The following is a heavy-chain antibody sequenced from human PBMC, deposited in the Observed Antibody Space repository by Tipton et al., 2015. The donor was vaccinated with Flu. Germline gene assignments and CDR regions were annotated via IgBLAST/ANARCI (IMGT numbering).Heavy chain of an antibody. CDR3: ARDLFIYEWNAGGGYYSMDV. CDR1: GYTFTGYY. J-gene: IGHJ6*02. V-gene: IGHV1-2*06. Sequence: QSGPEVKKPGASVKVSCKASGYTFTGYYMHWVRQAPGQGLEWMGRINPNSGGTNYAQKFQGRVTMTRDTSISTAYMELSRLRSDDTAVYYCARDLFIYEWNAGGGYYSMDVWGQGTTVTVSS. CDR2: INPNSGGT. D-gene: IGHD5/OR15-5a*01.